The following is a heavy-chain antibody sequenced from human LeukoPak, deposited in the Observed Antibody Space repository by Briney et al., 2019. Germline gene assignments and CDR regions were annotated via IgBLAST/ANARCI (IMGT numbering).Heavy chain of an antibody. V-gene: IGHV3-49*04. J-gene: IGHJ6*02. D-gene: IGHD2-2*01. Sequence: GGSLRLSCTASGFTFDDYAMSWVRQAPGKGLVGVGFIRSKAYGGTTEYAASVKGRFTISRDDSKSIAYLQMNSLKTEDTAVYYCTRVRVVPAAIKTRYYGMDVWGQGTTVTVSS. CDR1: GFTFDDYA. CDR2: IRSKAYGGTT. CDR3: TRVRVVPAAIKTRYYGMDV.